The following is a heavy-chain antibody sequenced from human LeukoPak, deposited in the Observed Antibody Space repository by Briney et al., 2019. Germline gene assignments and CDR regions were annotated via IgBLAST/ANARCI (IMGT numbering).Heavy chain of an antibody. J-gene: IGHJ4*02. CDR2: ISSSSSYI. CDR1: GFTFSSYS. Sequence: GGSLRLSCAASGFTFSSYSMNWVRQAPGKGLEWVSSISSSSSYIYYAGSVKGRFTISRDNAKNSLYLQMNSLRAEDTAVYCCARGGSGWYFDYWGQGTLVTVSS. D-gene: IGHD6-19*01. CDR3: ARGGSGWYFDY. V-gene: IGHV3-21*01.